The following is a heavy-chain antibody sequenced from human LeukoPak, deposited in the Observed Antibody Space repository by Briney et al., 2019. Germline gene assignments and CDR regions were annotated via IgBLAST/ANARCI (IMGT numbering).Heavy chain of an antibody. CDR3: ARDLRGYCSGGSCGGWFDP. CDR1: GYTFTSYY. D-gene: IGHD2-15*01. V-gene: IGHV1-46*01. Sequence: ASVKVSCKASGYTFTSYYMHWVRQAPGQGLEWMGIINPGGGSTSYAQKFQGRVTMTRDMSTSTVYMELSSLRSEDTAVYYCARDLRGYCSGGSCGGWFDPWGQGTLVTVSS. CDR2: INPGGGST. J-gene: IGHJ5*02.